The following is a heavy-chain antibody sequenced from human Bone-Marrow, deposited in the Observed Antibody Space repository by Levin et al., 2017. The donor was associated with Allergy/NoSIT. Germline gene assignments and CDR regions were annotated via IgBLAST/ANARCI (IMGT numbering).Heavy chain of an antibody. CDR1: GGTLSSYA. Sequence: EASVKVSCKASGGTLSSYAISWVRQAPGQGLEWLGGIIPIFGPANYAQKFRGRVTIVADESTSTAYMDMNSLTSEDTAVYYCAIGPWGSGWYFSYWGQGTLVSVSS. CDR2: IIPIFGPA. J-gene: IGHJ4*02. D-gene: IGHD6-19*01. CDR3: AIGPWGSGWYFSY. V-gene: IGHV1-69*13.